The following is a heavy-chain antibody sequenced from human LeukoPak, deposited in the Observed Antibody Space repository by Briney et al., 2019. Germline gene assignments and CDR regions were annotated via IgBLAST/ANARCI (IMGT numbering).Heavy chain of an antibody. J-gene: IGHJ5*02. CDR2: IWYDGSNK. Sequence: PGGSLRLSCAASGFTFSSYGMHWVRQAPGKGLEWVAVIWYDGSNKYYADSVKGRFTISRDNSKNTLYLQMNSLRAEDTAVYYCARELWFGELLSLDPWGQGTLVTVSS. CDR1: GFTFSSYG. D-gene: IGHD3-10*01. CDR3: ARELWFGELLSLDP. V-gene: IGHV3-33*01.